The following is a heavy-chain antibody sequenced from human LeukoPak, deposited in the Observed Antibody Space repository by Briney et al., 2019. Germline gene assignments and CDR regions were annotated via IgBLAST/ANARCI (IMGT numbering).Heavy chain of an antibody. Sequence: ASVKVFCNASVYTFTVYYIQWVRQAPGQGLEWMGWINPNIGGTNYAQKFQGRVTMTRDTSISTAYMELSSLRSDDTAVYYCARDGPLRLPYFHPWGQGTLVTVSS. CDR3: ARDGPLRLPYFHP. CDR2: INPNIGGT. J-gene: IGHJ5*02. D-gene: IGHD5/OR15-5a*01. CDR1: VYTFTVYY. V-gene: IGHV1-2*02.